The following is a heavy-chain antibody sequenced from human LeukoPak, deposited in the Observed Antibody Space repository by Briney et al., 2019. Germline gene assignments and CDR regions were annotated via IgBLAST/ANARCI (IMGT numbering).Heavy chain of an antibody. CDR3: ARRLTQYDCFDP. D-gene: IGHD2-2*01. Sequence: SQTLSLTCAISGESVSSNSVTWNWIRQSPSRGLEWLGRTYYRSTWYNDYAVSVRGRITVNPDTSKNQFSLHLNSVTPEDTAVYYCARRLTQYDCFDPWGQGILVTVSS. CDR2: TYYRSTWYN. CDR1: GESVSSNSVT. V-gene: IGHV6-1*01. J-gene: IGHJ5*02.